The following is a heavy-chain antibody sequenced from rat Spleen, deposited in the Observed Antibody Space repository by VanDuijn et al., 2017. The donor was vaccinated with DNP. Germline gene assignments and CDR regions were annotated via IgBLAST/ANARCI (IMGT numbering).Heavy chain of an antibody. J-gene: IGHJ4*01. CDR3: ARSLATVAPTGAMDA. D-gene: IGHD1-3*01. V-gene: IGHV2-30*01. CDR2: IWTGGNT. CDR1: GFSLTSYN. Sequence: QVQLKESGPGLVQPSQTLSLTCAVSGFSLTSYNVHWLRQPTGKGLEWMGIIWTGGNTDYNSGLKSRRGISRDTSKSQVILKMNSVQTEDTAMYFWARSLATVAPTGAMDAWGQGTSVTVSS.